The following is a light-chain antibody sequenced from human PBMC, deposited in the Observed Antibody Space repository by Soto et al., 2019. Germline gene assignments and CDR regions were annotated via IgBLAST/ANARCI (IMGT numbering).Light chain of an antibody. CDR1: SSNIGAGYD. J-gene: IGLJ1*01. V-gene: IGLV1-40*01. CDR2: GNS. Sequence: QLVLTQPPSVSGAPGQRVTISCTGSSSNIGAGYDVHWYQQLPGTAPKLLIYGNSNRPSGVPDRFSGSKSGTSASLAITGLQAEDEADYYCQSYDSSLSVAVFGTGTKLTVL. CDR3: QSYDSSLSVAV.